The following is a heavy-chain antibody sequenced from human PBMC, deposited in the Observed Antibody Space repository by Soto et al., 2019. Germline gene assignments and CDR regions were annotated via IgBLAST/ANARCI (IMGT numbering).Heavy chain of an antibody. Sequence: LSLTCTISGDSINNYFWNWIRQSPGKGLEWIGYISYSGSTSYNPSLQSRVTISSDTSKNQFSLELSSVTAADTAVYYCARARQRDTGRGLDVWGQGTTVTVSS. V-gene: IGHV4-59*01. CDR3: ARARQRDTGRGLDV. CDR1: GDSINNYF. D-gene: IGHD5-18*01. CDR2: ISYSGST. J-gene: IGHJ6*02.